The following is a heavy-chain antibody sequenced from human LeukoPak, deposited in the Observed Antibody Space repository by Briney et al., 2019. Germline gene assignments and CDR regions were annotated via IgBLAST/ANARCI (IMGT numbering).Heavy chain of an antibody. CDR3: ARDGDYGWGAFDI. Sequence: RGSLRLSCAASGFTFDDYGMSWVRQAPGKGLEWVSGINWNGGSTGYADSVKGRFTISRDNAKNSLYLQMNSLRGEDTALYYCARDGDYGWGAFDIWGQGTMVTVSS. CDR2: INWNGGST. CDR1: GFTFDDYG. J-gene: IGHJ3*02. D-gene: IGHD4-17*01. V-gene: IGHV3-20*04.